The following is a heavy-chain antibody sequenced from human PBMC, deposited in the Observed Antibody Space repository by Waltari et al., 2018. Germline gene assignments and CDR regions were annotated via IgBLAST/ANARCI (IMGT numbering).Heavy chain of an antibody. CDR2: IKQDGTDK. J-gene: IGHJ4*02. D-gene: IGHD3-10*01. CDR1: GFTFGSDW. V-gene: IGHV3-7*01. CDR3: ARWSRSLWL. Sequence: EVQLVESGGNLVQPGGSLRLSCAASGFTFGSDWMSWVRQAPGKGLEWGATIKQDGTDKYYVDSVKGRFTVSRDNAKKSLHLQMNSLRAEDTAVYYCARWSRSLWLGGQGTLVTVSS.